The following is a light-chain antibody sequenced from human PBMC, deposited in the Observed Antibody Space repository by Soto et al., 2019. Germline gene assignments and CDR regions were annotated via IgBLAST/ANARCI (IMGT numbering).Light chain of an antibody. CDR3: SAHGGTNPYV. CDR1: ASDIGGYTF. CDR2: DVN. V-gene: IGLV2-8*01. J-gene: IGLJ1*01. Sequence: QSALTQPPSASGSPGQSVAISCTGTASDIGGYTFVPWYQQHPGKAPKLLIYDVNKRPSGVPDRFSGSKSGNTASLTVSGPQDEDEADYYCSAHGGTNPYVFGTGTKLTVL.